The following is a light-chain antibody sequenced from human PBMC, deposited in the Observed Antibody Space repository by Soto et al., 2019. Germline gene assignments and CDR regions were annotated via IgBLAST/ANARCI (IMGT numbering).Light chain of an antibody. J-gene: IGLJ1*01. CDR3: NSCTSKSTGV. V-gene: IGLV2-14*01. CDR2: ELI. CDR1: SSDVGGTNY. Sequence: QSALTQPASVSGSPGQSITISCTGTSSDVGGTNYVSWYQQHPGKAPKLIIYELINRPSGVSNRFSGSKSGNTASLTISVLQADDEAAYYCNSCTSKSTGVFGTGTKVTVL.